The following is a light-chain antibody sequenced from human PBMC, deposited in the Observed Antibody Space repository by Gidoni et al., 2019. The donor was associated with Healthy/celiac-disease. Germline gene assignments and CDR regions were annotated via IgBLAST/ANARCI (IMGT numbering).Light chain of an antibody. CDR3: QPGT. CDR2: GAS. J-gene: IGKJ1*01. V-gene: IGKV3-20*01. CDR1: QSVSSSD. Sequence: EIVLTQSPGTLSLSPGERATLSCRASQSVSSSDLALYQQTPGQAPRLLIYGASSRATGIPDRFSGSGSGTDFTLTTSRLEPEDFAVYYCQPGTFXPXTKVEIK.